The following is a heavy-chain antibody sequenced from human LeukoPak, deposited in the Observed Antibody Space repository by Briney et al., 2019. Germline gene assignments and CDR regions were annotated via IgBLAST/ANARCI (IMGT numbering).Heavy chain of an antibody. CDR3: ARKLGIGYYFDY. CDR1: GFTFSSYE. CDR2: ISSSGSTI. Sequence: GGSLRLSCAASGFTFSSYEMNWVRQAPGKGLEWVSYISSSGSTIYYADSVKGRFTISRDNAKNSLYLQMNSLRAEDTAVYYCARKLGIGYYFDYWGQGTLVTVSS. V-gene: IGHV3-48*03. D-gene: IGHD7-27*01. J-gene: IGHJ4*02.